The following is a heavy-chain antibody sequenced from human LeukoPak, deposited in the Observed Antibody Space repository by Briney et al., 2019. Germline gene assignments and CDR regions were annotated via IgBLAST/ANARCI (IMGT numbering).Heavy chain of an antibody. CDR2: IRYDGSKQ. V-gene: IGHV3-30*02. CDR1: GFSFRTYG. J-gene: IGHJ4*02. CDR3: AKDYFEYCSSTSCYQ. D-gene: IGHD2-2*01. Sequence: GGSLRLSCEASGFSFRTYGIHWVRQAPGKGLEWVAFIRYDGSKQYYPDSVKGRFTISRDNSKNTLYLQMNSLRAEDTAVYYCAKDYFEYCSSTSCYQWGQGTLVTVSS.